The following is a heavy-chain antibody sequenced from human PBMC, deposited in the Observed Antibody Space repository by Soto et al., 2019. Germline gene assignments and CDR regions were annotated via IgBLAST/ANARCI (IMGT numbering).Heavy chain of an antibody. J-gene: IGHJ6*02. V-gene: IGHV1-2*02. D-gene: IGHD2-21*02. CDR2: INPYTGGT. CDR1: GYTFTGYY. Sequence: QVQLVQSGSEVKEPGASVKVSCKASGYTFTGYYVLWVRQAPGQGPECMGWINPYTGGTNYAQKFQGRVTMTRDTSISTAYMELSKLISDDTAVYYCATQFHHCGGDCHRGPYFGMDVWGQGTTVTVSS. CDR3: ATQFHHCGGDCHRGPYFGMDV.